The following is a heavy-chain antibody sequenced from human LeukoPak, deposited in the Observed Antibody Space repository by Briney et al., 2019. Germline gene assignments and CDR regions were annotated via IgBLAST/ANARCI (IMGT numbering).Heavy chain of an antibody. V-gene: IGHV1-69*01. CDR3: ARLPERWLPLDY. J-gene: IGHJ4*02. D-gene: IGHD5-24*01. CDR2: IIPIFGTA. Sequence: GSSVKVSCKASGGTFSSYAISWVRQAPGQGLEWMGGIIPIFGTANYAQKFQGRVTITADESTSTAYMELSSLRSEDTAVYYCARLPERWLPLDYWGQGILVTVSS. CDR1: GGTFSSYA.